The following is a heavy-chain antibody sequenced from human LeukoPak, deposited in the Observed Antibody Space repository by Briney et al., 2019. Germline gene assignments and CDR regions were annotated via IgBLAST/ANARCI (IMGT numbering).Heavy chain of an antibody. V-gene: IGHV4-59*01. CDR3: ARGGWFGEFEFDY. D-gene: IGHD3-10*01. CDR2: IYYSGNT. J-gene: IGHJ4*02. CDR1: GGSISSYY. Sequence: SETLSLTCTVSGGSISSYYWSWIRQPPGKGLEWIGYIYYSGNTNYNPSLKSRVTISVDTSKNQFSLKLSSVTAADTAVYYCARGGWFGEFEFDYWGQGTLVTVSS.